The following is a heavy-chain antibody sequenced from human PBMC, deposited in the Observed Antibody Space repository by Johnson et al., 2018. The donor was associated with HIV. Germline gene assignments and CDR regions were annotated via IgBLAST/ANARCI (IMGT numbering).Heavy chain of an antibody. D-gene: IGHD1-14*01. Sequence: QVQLVESGGGVVQPGRSLRLSCAASGFTFSSYGMHWVRQAPGKGLECVAVISYDGSNKYYADSVKGRFTISRDNSKNTLYLQMNSLRAEDTAVYYCARSRQVGTPDAFDIWGQGTMVTVSS. V-gene: IGHV3-30*03. CDR2: ISYDGSNK. J-gene: IGHJ3*02. CDR1: GFTFSSYG. CDR3: ARSRQVGTPDAFDI.